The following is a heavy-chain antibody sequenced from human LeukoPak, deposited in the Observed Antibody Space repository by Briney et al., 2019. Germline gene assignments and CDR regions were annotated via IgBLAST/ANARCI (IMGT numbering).Heavy chain of an antibody. D-gene: IGHD6-13*01. CDR1: GGSISSSNW. V-gene: IGHV4-4*02. CDR3: ARAYSSSWCDAFDI. Sequence: PSETLSLTCAVSGGSISSSNWWSWVRHPPRKGLGWSGEIYHSGSTNYNPSLKSRVTISADKSKNQFSLKLSSVTAADTAVYYCARAYSSSWCDAFDIWGQGTMVTVSS. J-gene: IGHJ3*02. CDR2: IYHSGST.